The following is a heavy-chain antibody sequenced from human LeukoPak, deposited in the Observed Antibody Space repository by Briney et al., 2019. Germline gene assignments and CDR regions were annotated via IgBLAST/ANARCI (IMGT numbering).Heavy chain of an antibody. Sequence: GASVKVSCKASGYTFTGYYMHWVRQAPGQGLEWMGWISAYNGNTNYAQKLQGRVTMTTDTSTSTAYMELRSLRSDDTAVYYCARGGGHDYSVYYFDYWGQGTLVTVSS. CDR3: ARGGGHDYSVYYFDY. CDR2: ISAYNGNT. V-gene: IGHV1-18*04. J-gene: IGHJ4*02. D-gene: IGHD4-11*01. CDR1: GYTFTGYY.